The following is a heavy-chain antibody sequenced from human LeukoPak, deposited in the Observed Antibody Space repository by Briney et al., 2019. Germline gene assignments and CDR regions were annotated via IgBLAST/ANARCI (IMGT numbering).Heavy chain of an antibody. CDR1: GFSLSTSGVG. V-gene: IGHV2-5*02. Sequence: SGPTLVKPTQTLTLTCTFSGFSLSTSGVGVGWIRQPPGKALEWLALIYWDDDKRYSPSLKSRLTITKDTSKSQVVLTMTNMDPVDTATYYCAHSGCCGGSCWYYFDYWGQGTLVTVSS. J-gene: IGHJ4*02. CDR3: AHSGCCGGSCWYYFDY. CDR2: IYWDDDK. D-gene: IGHD2-15*01.